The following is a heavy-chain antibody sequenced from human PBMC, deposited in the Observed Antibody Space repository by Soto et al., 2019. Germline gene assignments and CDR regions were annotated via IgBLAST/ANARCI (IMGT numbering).Heavy chain of an antibody. CDR2: IWYDGSNK. D-gene: IGHD2-15*01. Sequence: QVQLVESGGGVVQPGRSLRLSCAASGFTFSSYGMHWVRQAPGKGLEWVAVIWYDGSNKYYADSVKGRFTISRDNSKNTLYLQMNSLRAEDTAVYYCARSYCSGGSCNYAIDYWGQGTLVTVSS. J-gene: IGHJ4*02. CDR1: GFTFSSYG. CDR3: ARSYCSGGSCNYAIDY. V-gene: IGHV3-33*01.